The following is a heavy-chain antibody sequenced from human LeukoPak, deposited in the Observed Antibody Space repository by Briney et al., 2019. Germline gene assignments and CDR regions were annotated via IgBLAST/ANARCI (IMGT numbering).Heavy chain of an antibody. J-gene: IGHJ5*02. CDR1: GYTLTELS. CDR2: FDPEDGET. Sequence: GASVKVSCKVSGYTLTELSMHWVRQAPGKGLEWMGGFDPEDGETIYAQKFQGRVTMTEDTSTDTAYMELSSLRSEDPAVYYCATVREIVVVPAANWFDPWGQGTLVTVSS. D-gene: IGHD2-2*01. CDR3: ATVREIVVVPAANWFDP. V-gene: IGHV1-24*01.